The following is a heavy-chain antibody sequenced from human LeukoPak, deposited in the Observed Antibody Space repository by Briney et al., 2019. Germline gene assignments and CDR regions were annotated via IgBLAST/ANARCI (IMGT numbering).Heavy chain of an antibody. J-gene: IGHJ4*02. CDR2: ISYDGSNK. Sequence: SGGSLRLSCEVSGFTLSTYWMHWVRQAPGKGLEWVAVISYDGSNKYYADSVKGRFTISRDNSKNTLYLQMNSLRAEDTAVYYCAKDPGKFHYWGQGTLVTVSS. CDR1: GFTLSTYW. CDR3: AKDPGKFHY. D-gene: IGHD1-26*01. V-gene: IGHV3-30*18.